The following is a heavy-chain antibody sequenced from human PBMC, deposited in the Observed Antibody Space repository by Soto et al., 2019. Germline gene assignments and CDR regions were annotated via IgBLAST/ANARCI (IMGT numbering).Heavy chain of an antibody. Sequence: ASVKVSCKASGYTFTSSGMSWVRQAPGQGLEWMGWISAHTGSSEYAQRFQGRVTMTTDRSTSTAYMELRSLRSDDTAVYYCARDYSVPLSGPRLDCSSTSCYVRYGMDVWGQGTTVTVSS. D-gene: IGHD2-2*01. J-gene: IGHJ6*02. CDR2: ISAHTGSS. CDR3: ARDYSVPLSGPRLDCSSTSCYVRYGMDV. CDR1: GYTFTSSG. V-gene: IGHV1-18*01.